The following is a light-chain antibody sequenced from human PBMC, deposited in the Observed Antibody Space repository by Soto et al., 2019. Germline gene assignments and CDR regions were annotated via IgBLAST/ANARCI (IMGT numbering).Light chain of an antibody. CDR2: DAS. CDR3: QQRSNWPRA. Sequence: EIVLTQSPATLSLSPGERATLSCRASQSVNSHLAWYQQKRGQAPRPLIYDASNRATGIPARFSGSGSGTDFTLTISSLEPEDFAVYYCQQRSNWPRASGQGTRLEIK. CDR1: QSVNSH. J-gene: IGKJ5*01. V-gene: IGKV3-11*01.